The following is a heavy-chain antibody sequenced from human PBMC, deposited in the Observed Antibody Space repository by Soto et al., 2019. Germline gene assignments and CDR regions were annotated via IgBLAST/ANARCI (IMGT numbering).Heavy chain of an antibody. J-gene: IGHJ6*02. Sequence: PGESLKISCKGSGYSFTSYWIGWVRQMPGKGLEWMGIIYPGDSDTRYSPSFQGQVTISADKSISTAYLQWSSLKASDTAMYYCARRSEFLEWLPDLYYYYGMDVWGQGTTVTVSS. CDR3: ARRSEFLEWLPDLYYYYGMDV. CDR2: IYPGDSDT. CDR1: GYSFTSYW. V-gene: IGHV5-51*01. D-gene: IGHD3-3*01.